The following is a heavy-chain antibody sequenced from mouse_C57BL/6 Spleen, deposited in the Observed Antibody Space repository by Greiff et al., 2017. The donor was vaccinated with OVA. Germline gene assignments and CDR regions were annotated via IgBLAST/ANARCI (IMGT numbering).Heavy chain of an antibody. J-gene: IGHJ2*01. CDR1: GFTFSSYG. D-gene: IGHD2-3*01. V-gene: IGHV5-6*01. CDR3: ARPLYDGYFFDY. Sequence: EVQRVESGGDLVKPGGSLKLSCAASGFTFSSYGMSWVRQTPDKRLEWVATISSGGSYTYYPDSVKGRFTISRDNAKNTLYLQMSSLKSEDTAMYYCARPLYDGYFFDYWGQGTTLTVSS. CDR2: ISSGGSYT.